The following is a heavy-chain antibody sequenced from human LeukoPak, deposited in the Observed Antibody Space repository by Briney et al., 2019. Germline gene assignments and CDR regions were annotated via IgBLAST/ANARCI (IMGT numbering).Heavy chain of an antibody. CDR2: INAGNGNT. J-gene: IGHJ4*02. CDR3: ASRPFETTVVPWDFY. D-gene: IGHD4-23*01. V-gene: IGHV1-3*01. Sequence: ASVKVSCKASGYTFTSYAMHWVRQAPGQRLEWMGWINAGNGNTKYSQKFQGRVTITRDTSASTAYMELSSLTASDTAMYYCASRPFETTVVPWDFYWGQGTQVTVSS. CDR1: GYTFTSYA.